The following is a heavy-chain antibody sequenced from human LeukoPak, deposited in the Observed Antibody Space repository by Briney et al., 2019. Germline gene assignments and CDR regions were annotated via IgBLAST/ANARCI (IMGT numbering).Heavy chain of an antibody. Sequence: GSLRLSCAASGFTFSSYAMSWVRQAPGKGLEWVAVISYDGSNKYYADSVKGRFTISRDNSKNTLYLQMNSLRAEDTAVYYCARGGVDSYGLYYYYYGMDVWGQGTTVTVSS. CDR1: GFTFSSYA. CDR2: ISYDGSNK. J-gene: IGHJ6*02. V-gene: IGHV3-30*03. CDR3: ARGGVDSYGLYYYYYGMDV. D-gene: IGHD5-18*01.